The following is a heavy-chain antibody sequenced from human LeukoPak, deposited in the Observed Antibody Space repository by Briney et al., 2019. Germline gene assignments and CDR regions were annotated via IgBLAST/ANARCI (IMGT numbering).Heavy chain of an antibody. CDR1: GFTFSSYG. Sequence: PGGSLRLSCAASGFTFSSYGMSWVRQAPGKGLEWVSAISGSGGSTYYADSVKGRFTISRDNSKNTLYLQINSLRAEDTAVYYCAKDGRLRLRYFDWLSYYFDYWGQGTLVTVSS. D-gene: IGHD3-9*01. CDR2: ISGSGGST. CDR3: AKDGRLRLRYFDWLSYYFDY. J-gene: IGHJ4*02. V-gene: IGHV3-23*01.